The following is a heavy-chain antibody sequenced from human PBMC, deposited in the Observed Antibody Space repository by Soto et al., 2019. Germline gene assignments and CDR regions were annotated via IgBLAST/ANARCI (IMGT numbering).Heavy chain of an antibody. V-gene: IGHV3-23*01. J-gene: IGHJ4*02. CDR3: AKGGYYYDSSGYYPGYFDY. CDR1: GFTFSSYA. Sequence: EVQLLESGGGLVQPGGSLRLSCAASGFTFSSYAMSWVRQAPGKGLEWVSAISGSGGSTYYADSVKGRFTISRDNSKNTLYLQMNSLRAEDTAVYYCAKGGYYYDSSGYYPGYFDYWGQGTLVTVSS. CDR2: ISGSGGST. D-gene: IGHD3-22*01.